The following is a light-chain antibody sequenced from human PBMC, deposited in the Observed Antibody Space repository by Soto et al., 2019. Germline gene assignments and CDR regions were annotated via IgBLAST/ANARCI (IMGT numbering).Light chain of an antibody. Sequence: QSVLTQPHSACGTPGQRGTMSCSGRTSNVGTNLVTWYRQLPGTAPKLLIYAHIQRPSGVPDRFSGSTSGTSASLAISGLQSEDEADYYCAVWDGSLNGYVFGTGTKLTVL. CDR2: AHI. J-gene: IGLJ1*01. CDR1: TSNVGTNL. V-gene: IGLV1-44*01. CDR3: AVWDGSLNGYV.